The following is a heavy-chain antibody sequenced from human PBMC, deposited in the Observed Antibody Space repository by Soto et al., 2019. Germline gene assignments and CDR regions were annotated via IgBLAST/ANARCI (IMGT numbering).Heavy chain of an antibody. V-gene: IGHV4-59*01. D-gene: IGHD3-3*01. Sequence: SETLSLTCTFSGCSISSYYWSWIRQPTGKGLEWIGYIYYSGSTNYNPSLKSRVTISVDTSKNQFSLKLSSVTAADTAVYYCARDKAYYDFWSGTYYYGMDVWGQGTTVTVSS. CDR1: GCSISSYY. CDR3: ARDKAYYDFWSGTYYYGMDV. CDR2: IYYSGST. J-gene: IGHJ6*02.